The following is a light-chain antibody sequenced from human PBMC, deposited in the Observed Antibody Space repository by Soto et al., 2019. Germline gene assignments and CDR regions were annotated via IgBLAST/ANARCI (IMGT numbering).Light chain of an antibody. V-gene: IGLV3-21*02. CDR3: QVWDSSSDHWV. CDR2: DDT. J-gene: IGLJ3*02. Sequence: SYELTQPPSVSVAPVQTARTTCGGNNLGTKSVHWYQQRPGQAPVLVVYDDTDRPSGIPKRFSGSNSGNTATLTISRVEAGDEADYYCQVWDSSSDHWVFGGGTKLTVL. CDR1: NLGTKS.